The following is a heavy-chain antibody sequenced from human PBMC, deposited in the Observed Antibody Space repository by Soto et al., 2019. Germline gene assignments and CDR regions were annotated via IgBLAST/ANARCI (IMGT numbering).Heavy chain of an antibody. CDR3: ARHLYNYGFDS. J-gene: IGHJ4*02. CDR2: MYYFEPTAI. Sequence: QVRLQESGPGLVKPSETLSLSCTVSGDSISQRNYYWSWIRQPPGKGLGWIGNMYYFEPTAIYYSPSLKSRVTMSVASSKNQFSLNLNSVTAADTAIYYCARHLYNYGFDSWGPGTRVTVSS. CDR1: GDSISQRNYY. D-gene: IGHD5-18*01. V-gene: IGHV4-39*01.